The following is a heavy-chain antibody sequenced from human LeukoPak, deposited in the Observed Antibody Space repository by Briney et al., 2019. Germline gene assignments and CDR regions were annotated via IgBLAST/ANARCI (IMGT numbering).Heavy chain of an antibody. D-gene: IGHD6-25*01. V-gene: IGHV4-34*01. J-gene: IGHJ4*02. CDR2: INHSGIT. CDR1: WGSFSGYY. CDR3: ARGAPYLYDSSEGFDY. Sequence: KSSETLSLTFAVYWGSFSGYYCSWIRQPPGKGLEWSGEINHSGITNYNPSRKRRVTIPVDTSKNQSSLKLSSVTAADTAVYYCARGAPYLYDSSEGFDYWGQGTLVTVSS.